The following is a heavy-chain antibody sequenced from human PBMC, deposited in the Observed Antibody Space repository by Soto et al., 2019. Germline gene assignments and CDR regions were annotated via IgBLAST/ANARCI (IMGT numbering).Heavy chain of an antibody. CDR1: GSTINRAPHS. V-gene: IGHV4-30-2*06. CDR3: ARARYYDWCFDF. J-gene: IGHJ4*02. D-gene: IGHD3-9*01. Sequence: SETLSLTCTASGSTINRAPHSWGWVRQSPGKGLGWIGYSYHSGISYYNPSLQSRVAISVYRSKAQFYLTLTSVTAADTAVYFRARARYYDWCFDFCGMGTPGTVSS. CDR2: SYHSGIS.